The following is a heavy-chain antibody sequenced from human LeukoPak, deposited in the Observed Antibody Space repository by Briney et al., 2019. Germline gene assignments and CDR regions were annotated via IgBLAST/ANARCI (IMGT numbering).Heavy chain of an antibody. V-gene: IGHV4-59*01. Sequence: SETLSLTCTVSGGSISSYYWSWLRQPPGKGLEWIGYIYYSGSTNYNPSLKSRVTISVDTSKNQFSLKLSSVTAADTAVYYCARDLRITGTTDYYMDVWGKGTTVTVSS. CDR3: ARDLRITGTTDYYMDV. D-gene: IGHD1-7*01. CDR1: GGSISSYY. CDR2: IYYSGST. J-gene: IGHJ6*03.